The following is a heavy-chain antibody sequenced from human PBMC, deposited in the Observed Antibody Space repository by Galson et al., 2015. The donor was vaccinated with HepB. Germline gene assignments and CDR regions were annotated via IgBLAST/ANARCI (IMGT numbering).Heavy chain of an antibody. Sequence: CAISGDSVSNNSATWNWIRQSPSSGLEWLGRTSHRSKWYNDYAVSVKCRRTITPDTYKYQSSLQLNSVTHEDTAVYYCVRDRPTQGTSSWYVVKTLGCDSWGQGTLVTVSS. CDR2: TSHRSKWYN. CDR1: GDSVSNNSAT. CDR3: VRDRPTQGTSSWYVVKTLGCDS. J-gene: IGHJ4*02. D-gene: IGHD6-13*01. V-gene: IGHV6-1*01.